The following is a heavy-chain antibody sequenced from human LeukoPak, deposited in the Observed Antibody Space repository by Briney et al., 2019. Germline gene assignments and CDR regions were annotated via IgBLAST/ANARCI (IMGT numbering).Heavy chain of an antibody. D-gene: IGHD1-20*01. J-gene: IGHJ4*02. CDR3: TRDVGPVTGTTWYFDC. CDR1: GFTFGDYA. CDR2: IRSKAYGGTT. Sequence: PGGSLRLSCAASGFTFGDYAMSWVRQAPGKGLEWVGFIRSKAYGGTTEYAASVKGRFTISRDDSKSIAYLQMNSLKPDDTAVYYCTRDVGPVTGTTWYFDCWGQGTLVTVS. V-gene: IGHV3-49*04.